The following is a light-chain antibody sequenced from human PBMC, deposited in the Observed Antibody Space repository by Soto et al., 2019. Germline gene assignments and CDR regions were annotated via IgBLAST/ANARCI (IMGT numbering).Light chain of an antibody. J-gene: IGLJ1*01. CDR2: DVT. Sequence: QSALTQPASVSGSPGQSITISCTGTSSDVGGFNYVSWYQQHPGKAPKLMIYDVTNRPSGVSYRFSGPKSGNTASLTISGLQAEDEADYYCNSYTSSSTYVFGTGTKVTV. V-gene: IGLV2-14*03. CDR3: NSYTSSSTYV. CDR1: SSDVGGFNY.